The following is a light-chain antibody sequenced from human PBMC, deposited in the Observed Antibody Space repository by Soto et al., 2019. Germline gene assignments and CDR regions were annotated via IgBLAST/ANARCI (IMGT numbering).Light chain of an antibody. V-gene: IGKV3-20*01. Sequence: EIVLTQSPGTLSLSPGERATLSCRASQSVTSTYLAWFQQKPGQAPRLLIYGASSRATGIPDRFSGSGSETDFTLTIRRLEPEDFAVYYCQQYGSSPWAFGHGTKVEIK. J-gene: IGKJ1*01. CDR2: GAS. CDR1: QSVTSTY. CDR3: QQYGSSPWA.